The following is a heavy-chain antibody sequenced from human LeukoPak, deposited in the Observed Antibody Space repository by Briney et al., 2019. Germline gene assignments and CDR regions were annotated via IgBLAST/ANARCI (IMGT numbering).Heavy chain of an antibody. CDR3: AKAGSGWYEDYFDY. CDR1: GFTFDDYA. V-gene: IGHV3-9*01. CDR2: ISWNSGSI. Sequence: GGSLRLSCAASGFTFDDYAMNWVRQAPGKGLEWVSGISWNSGSIGYADSVKGRFTISRDNAKNSLYLQMNSLRAEDTALYYCAKAGSGWYEDYFDYWGQGTLVTVSS. D-gene: IGHD6-19*01. J-gene: IGHJ4*02.